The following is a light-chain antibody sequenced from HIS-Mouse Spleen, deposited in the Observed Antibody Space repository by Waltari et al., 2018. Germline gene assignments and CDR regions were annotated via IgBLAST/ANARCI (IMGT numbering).Light chain of an antibody. Sequence: QSALTQPASVSGSPGQSITISCTGTSSDVGSYNLVSWYQPHPGKAPKLMIYEGSNRTSGVCNRFSGSKSGNTASLTISGLQAEDDADYYCCSYAGSSTFNVFGTGTKVTVL. J-gene: IGLJ1*01. CDR3: CSYAGSSTFNV. V-gene: IGLV2-23*01. CDR2: EGS. CDR1: SSDVGSYNL.